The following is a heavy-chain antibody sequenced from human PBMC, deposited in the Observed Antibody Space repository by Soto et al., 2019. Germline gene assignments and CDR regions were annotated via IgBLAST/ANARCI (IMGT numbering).Heavy chain of an antibody. CDR2: ISYDGSNK. D-gene: IGHD1-26*01. V-gene: IGHV3-30*04. CDR1: GFTFSSYA. J-gene: IGHJ4*02. Sequence: SLRLSCAASGFTFSSYAMHWVRQAPGKGLEWVAVISYDGSNKYYADSVKGRFTISRDNSKNTLYLQMNSLRAEDTAVYYCASRYSYSGSYYGSLDYWGQGTLVTVSS. CDR3: ASRYSYSGSYYGSLDY.